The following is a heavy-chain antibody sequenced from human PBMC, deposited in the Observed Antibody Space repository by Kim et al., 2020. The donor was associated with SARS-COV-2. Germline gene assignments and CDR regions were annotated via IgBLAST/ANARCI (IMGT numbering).Heavy chain of an antibody. V-gene: IGHV3-21*01. CDR2: ISSSSSYI. CDR3: ARGVSSSWYLSSDYYYYGMDV. J-gene: IGHJ6*02. Sequence: GGSLRLSCAASGFTFSSYSMNWVRQAPGKGLEWVSSISSSSSYIYYADSVKGRFTISRDNAKNSLYLQMNSLRAEDTAVYYCARGVSSSWYLSSDYYYYGMDVWGQGTTVTVSS. D-gene: IGHD6-13*01. CDR1: GFTFSSYS.